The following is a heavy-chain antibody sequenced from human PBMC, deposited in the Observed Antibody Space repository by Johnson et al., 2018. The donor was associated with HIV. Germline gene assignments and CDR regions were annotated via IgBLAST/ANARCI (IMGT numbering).Heavy chain of an antibody. J-gene: IGHJ3*02. CDR2: INWNGGST. V-gene: IGHV3-20*04. CDR3: ARGGLGYQNIHDPFDI. Sequence: VQLVESGGGLVQPGRSLRLSCSASGFTFGAYALSWFRQAPGKGLEWVSGINWNGGSTGYADSVKGRFTISRDNAKNSLYLQMNSLRVEDTALYYCARGGLGYQNIHDPFDIWGQGTMVTVSS. D-gene: IGHD3-16*02. CDR1: GFTFGAYA.